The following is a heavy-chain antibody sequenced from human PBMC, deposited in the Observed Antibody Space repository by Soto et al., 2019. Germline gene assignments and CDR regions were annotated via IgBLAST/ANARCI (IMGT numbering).Heavy chain of an antibody. CDR1: GGTFSSYT. J-gene: IGHJ2*01. CDR2: IIPIFGTA. Sequence: QGQLVQSGAEVKKPGSSVTVSCKASGGTFSSYTISWVRQAPGQGLEWMGGIIPIFGTANYAQTFQGRVTITADETTSTAYMELSSLRSEDTAVYYCARGNHRWLQLWYFDLWGRGTLVTVSS. CDR3: ARGNHRWLQLWYFDL. V-gene: IGHV1-69*12. D-gene: IGHD5-12*01.